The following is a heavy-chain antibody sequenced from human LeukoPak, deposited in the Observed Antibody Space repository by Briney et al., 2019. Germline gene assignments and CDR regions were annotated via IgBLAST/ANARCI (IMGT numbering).Heavy chain of an antibody. Sequence: GSLRLSCAASGFTFSDYYMSWIRQAPGKGLEWVSYIGRTNNIMYYADSVKGRFTISRDNAKNSLYLQMNSLRAEDTAVYYCARAILNIVGTIREVDYWGQGTLVTVSS. CDR3: ARAILNIVGTIREVDY. CDR2: IGRTNNIM. D-gene: IGHD5-12*01. J-gene: IGHJ4*02. CDR1: GFTFSDYY. V-gene: IGHV3-11*01.